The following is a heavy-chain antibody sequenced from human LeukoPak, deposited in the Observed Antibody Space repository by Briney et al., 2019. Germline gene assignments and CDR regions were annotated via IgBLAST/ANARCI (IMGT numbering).Heavy chain of an antibody. D-gene: IGHD3-9*01. CDR1: GGSVSSGSYY. CDR2: IYYSGST. Sequence: ASETLSLTCTVSGGSVSSGSYYWSWIRQPPGKGPEWIGYIYYSGSTNYNPSLKSRVTISVDTSKNQFSLKLSSVTAADTAVYYCARGPYDIFEYWGQGTLVTVSS. V-gene: IGHV4-61*01. J-gene: IGHJ4*02. CDR3: ARGPYDIFEY.